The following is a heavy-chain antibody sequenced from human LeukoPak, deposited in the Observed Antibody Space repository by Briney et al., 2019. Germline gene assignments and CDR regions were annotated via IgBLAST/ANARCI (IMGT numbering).Heavy chain of an antibody. J-gene: IGHJ4*02. D-gene: IGHD4-17*01. CDR3: ASWDRTVTTCYY. CDR2: INQDGGEK. V-gene: IGHV3-7*01. CDR1: GFTFSSYA. Sequence: PGGSLRLSCAASGFTFSSYAMSWVRQAPGKGLEWVANINQDGGEKYYVDSVKGRFTISRDNAKNSLYLQMNSLRAEDTAVYYCASWDRTVTTCYYWGQGTLVTVSS.